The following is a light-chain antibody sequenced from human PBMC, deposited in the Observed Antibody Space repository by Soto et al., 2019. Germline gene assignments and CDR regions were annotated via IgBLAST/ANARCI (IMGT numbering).Light chain of an antibody. CDR3: QQRSNWLSIT. V-gene: IGKV3-11*01. CDR1: QSVSSY. CDR2: DAS. J-gene: IGKJ5*01. Sequence: IVFTHSPSTLALSPGERATLSCRASQSVSSYLAWYQHKPGQAPRLLIYDASTRATGIPARFSGSGSGTDFTLTISSLEPEDFGVYYCQQRSNWLSITFGQGTRLEI.